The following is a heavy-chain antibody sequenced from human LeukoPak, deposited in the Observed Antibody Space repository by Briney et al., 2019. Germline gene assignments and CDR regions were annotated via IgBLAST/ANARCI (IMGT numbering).Heavy chain of an antibody. Sequence: SETLSLTCTVSGGSISSYYWSWIRRPPGKGLEWIGYIYYSGSTNYSPSLKSRVTISVDTSKNQFSLKLSSVTAADTAVYYCAGGDYGDYLDYWGQGTLVTVSS. CDR2: IYYSGST. D-gene: IGHD4-17*01. J-gene: IGHJ4*02. CDR1: GGSISSYY. V-gene: IGHV4-59*01. CDR3: AGGDYGDYLDY.